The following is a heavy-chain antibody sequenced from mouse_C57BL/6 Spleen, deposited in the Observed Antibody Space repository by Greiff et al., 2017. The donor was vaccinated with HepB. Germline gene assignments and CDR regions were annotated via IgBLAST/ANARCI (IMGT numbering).Heavy chain of an antibody. J-gene: IGHJ4*01. CDR2: INPGSGGT. CDR1: GYAFTNYL. V-gene: IGHV1-54*01. CDR3: ARSDSSGYYAMDY. D-gene: IGHD3-2*02. Sequence: LVESGAELVRPGTSVKVSCKASGYAFTNYLIEWVKQRPGQGLEWIGVINPGSGGTNYNEKFKGKATLTADKSSSTAYMQLSSPTSEDSAVYFCARSDSSGYYAMDYWGQGTSVTVSS.